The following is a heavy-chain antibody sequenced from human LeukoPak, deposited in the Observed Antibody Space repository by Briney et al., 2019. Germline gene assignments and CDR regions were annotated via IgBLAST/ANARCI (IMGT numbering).Heavy chain of an antibody. CDR2: ISAYNGNT. Sequence: ASVKVSCKASGYTFTSYGISWVRQGPGQGLEWMGWISAYNGNTNYAQKLQGRVTMTTDTSTSTAYMELRSLRSDDTAVYYCARAPEYGSSWYGPYYYYYMDVWGKGTTVTVSS. D-gene: IGHD6-13*01. CDR3: ARAPEYGSSWYGPYYYYYMDV. J-gene: IGHJ6*03. CDR1: GYTFTSYG. V-gene: IGHV1-18*01.